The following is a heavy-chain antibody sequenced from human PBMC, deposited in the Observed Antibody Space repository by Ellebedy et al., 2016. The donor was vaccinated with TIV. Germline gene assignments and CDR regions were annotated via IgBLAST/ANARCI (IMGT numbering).Heavy chain of an antibody. Sequence: PGGSLRLSCAASGFTFSHYAMHWVRQAPGRGLEWVAEVSYDGNTKYYTDSVKGRFTISRDNSKTTLYLQMNSLRAEETAVYYCPYSSGWYKFDDWGQGTLVTVSS. V-gene: IGHV3-30*04. J-gene: IGHJ4*02. CDR3: PYSSGWYKFDD. D-gene: IGHD6-19*01. CDR2: VSYDGNTK. CDR1: GFTFSHYA.